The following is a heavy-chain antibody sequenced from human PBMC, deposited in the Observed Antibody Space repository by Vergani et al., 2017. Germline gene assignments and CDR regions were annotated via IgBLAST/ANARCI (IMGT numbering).Heavy chain of an antibody. V-gene: IGHV4-59*01. CDR2: IYYSGST. CDR3: ARIYSYYYYGMDV. J-gene: IGHJ6*02. CDR1: GGSISSYY. Sequence: QVQLQESGPGLVKPSETLSLTCTVSGGSISSYYWSWIRQPPGKGLEWIGYIYYSGSTNYNPSLKSRFTISVDTSKNQFSLKLSSVTAADTAVYYCARIYSYYYYGMDVWGQGTTVTVSS. D-gene: IGHD4-11*01.